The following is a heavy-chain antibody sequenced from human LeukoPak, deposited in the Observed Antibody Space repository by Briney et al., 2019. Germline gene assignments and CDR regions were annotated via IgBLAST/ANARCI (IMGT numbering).Heavy chain of an antibody. J-gene: IGHJ4*02. CDR1: GFTFSSYW. CDR3: ARAGGNYYDSSGYFDY. Sequence: GGSLRLSCAASGFTFSSYWMSWVRQAPGKGLEWVSVIYSGGSTYYADSVKGRFTISRDNSKNTLYLQMNSLRAEDTAVYYCARAGGNYYDSSGYFDYWGQGTLVTVSS. D-gene: IGHD3-22*01. CDR2: IYSGGST. V-gene: IGHV3-66*01.